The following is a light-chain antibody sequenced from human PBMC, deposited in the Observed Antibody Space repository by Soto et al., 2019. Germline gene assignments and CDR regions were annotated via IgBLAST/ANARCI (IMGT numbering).Light chain of an antibody. CDR1: QDISHY. V-gene: IGKV1-17*03. J-gene: IGKJ2*01. CDR3: LQHNSYPYT. Sequence: DIQMTQSPSAMSASVGDRVTITCRASQDISHYLAWFQQKPGEVPKRLIYAASTLQSGVPLTFSGSGSGTEFTLTISNLQPEDFATYYCLQHNSYPYTFGQGTKLEIK. CDR2: AAS.